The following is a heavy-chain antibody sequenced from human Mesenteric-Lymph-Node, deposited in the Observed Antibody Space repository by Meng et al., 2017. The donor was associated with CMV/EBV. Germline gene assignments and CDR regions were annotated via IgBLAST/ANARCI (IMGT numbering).Heavy chain of an antibody. CDR2: ISSSGSTV. CDR3: ARTFSSSWFDY. CDR1: GFTFSSYE. D-gene: IGHD6-13*01. Sequence: GGPLRLSCAASGFTFSSYEMNWVRQAPGKGLEWVSYISSSGSTVYYADSVKGRFTISRDNAKNSLYLQMNSLRAEDTAFYYCARTFSSSWFDYWGQGTLVTVSS. V-gene: IGHV3-48*03. J-gene: IGHJ4*02.